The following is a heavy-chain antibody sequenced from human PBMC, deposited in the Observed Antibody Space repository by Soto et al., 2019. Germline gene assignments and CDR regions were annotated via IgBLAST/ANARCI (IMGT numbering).Heavy chain of an antibody. J-gene: IGHJ4*02. CDR2: INTGNGNT. D-gene: IGHD3-10*01. Sequence: QVQLVQSGAEVKKPGASVKVSCKASGYTFTSYAMHWVRQAPGQSLEWMGWINTGNGNTKYSQKFQGRVTISRDTSATTAYMELSSLRSEDTAVYCCAGEIGGLLYYWGQGTLVTVSS. V-gene: IGHV1-3*04. CDR1: GYTFTSYA. CDR3: AGEIGGLLYY.